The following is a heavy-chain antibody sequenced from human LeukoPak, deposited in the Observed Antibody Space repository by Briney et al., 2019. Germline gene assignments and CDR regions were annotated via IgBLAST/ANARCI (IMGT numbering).Heavy chain of an antibody. V-gene: IGHV3-23*01. CDR1: GFTFSNYA. D-gene: IGHD4-17*01. J-gene: IGHJ3*01. CDR3: GRDPNGDYVGAFEF. Sequence: GGSLRLSCEASGFTFSNYALTWVRQAPGKGLEWVSSIKGSGGGASYGDSVKGRFTVTRDNSRGTLYLQMNSLRAEDTAAYYCGRDPNGDYVGAFEFWGQGTLVTVSS. CDR2: IKGSGGGA.